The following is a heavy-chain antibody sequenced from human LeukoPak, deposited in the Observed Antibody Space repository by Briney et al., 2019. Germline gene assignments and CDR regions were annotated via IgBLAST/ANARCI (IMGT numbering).Heavy chain of an antibody. CDR2: INPNSGGT. CDR3: ARATEGPSWVGESWNWFDP. CDR1: GYTFTGYY. D-gene: IGHD3-10*01. Sequence: ASVKVSCKASGYTFTGYYMHWVRQAPGQGLEWMGWINPNSGGTNYAQKFQGRVTMTRDTSISTAYMELSRLRSDDTAVYYWARATEGPSWVGESWNWFDPWGQGTLVTVSS. J-gene: IGHJ5*02. V-gene: IGHV1-2*02.